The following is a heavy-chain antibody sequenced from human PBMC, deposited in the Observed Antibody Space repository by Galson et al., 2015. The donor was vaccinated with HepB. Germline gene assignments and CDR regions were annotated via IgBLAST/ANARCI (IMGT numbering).Heavy chain of an antibody. CDR3: ATVTVITFGGVIGAFDI. Sequence: SVKVSCKVSGYTLTELSMHWVRQAPGKGLEWMGGFDPEDGETIYAQKFQGRVTMTEDISTDTAYMELSSLRSEDTAVYYCATVTVITFGGVIGAFDIWGQGTMVTVSS. D-gene: IGHD3-16*02. J-gene: IGHJ3*02. V-gene: IGHV1-24*01. CDR2: FDPEDGET. CDR1: GYTLTELS.